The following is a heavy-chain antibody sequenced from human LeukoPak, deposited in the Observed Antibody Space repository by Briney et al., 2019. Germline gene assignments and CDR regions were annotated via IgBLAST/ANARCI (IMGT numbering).Heavy chain of an antibody. V-gene: IGHV3-30-3*01. CDR1: GFTFSTYA. D-gene: IGHD3-10*01. CDR3: ARAMVRGVPFDY. CDR2: ISFDGNTK. Sequence: GGSLRLSCAASGFTFSTYAMHWVRQAPGKGLEWLAVISFDGNTKYYADSAKGRFTISRDNSRNTLYVQISSLRVEDTAVYYCARAMVRGVPFDYWGQGTLVTVSS. J-gene: IGHJ4*02.